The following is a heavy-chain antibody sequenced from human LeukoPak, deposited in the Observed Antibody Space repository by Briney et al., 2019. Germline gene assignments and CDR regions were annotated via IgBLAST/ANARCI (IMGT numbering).Heavy chain of an antibody. CDR3: ASSTSSSWCYFDY. CDR1: GGSISSYY. D-gene: IGHD6-13*01. V-gene: IGHV4-59*08. Sequence: SETLSLTCTVSGGSISSYYWSWIRQPPGKGLEWIGYIYYSGSTNYNPSLKSRVTISVDTSKNQFSLKLSSVTAADTAVYYCASSTSSSWCYFDYWGQGTLVTVSS. CDR2: IYYSGST. J-gene: IGHJ4*02.